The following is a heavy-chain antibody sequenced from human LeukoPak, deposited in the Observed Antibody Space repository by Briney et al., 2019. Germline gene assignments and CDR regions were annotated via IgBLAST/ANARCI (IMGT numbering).Heavy chain of an antibody. V-gene: IGHV3-48*03. D-gene: IGHD6-13*01. J-gene: IGHJ3*02. CDR1: GFTFSSYE. Sequence: PSGGSLRLSCAASGFTFSSYEMNWVRRAPGKGLEWVSYISSSGSTIYYADSVKGRFTISRDNAKNSLYLQMNSLRAEDTAVYYCARHSSTWYSAFDIWGQGTMVTVSS. CDR2: ISSSGSTI. CDR3: ARHSSTWYSAFDI.